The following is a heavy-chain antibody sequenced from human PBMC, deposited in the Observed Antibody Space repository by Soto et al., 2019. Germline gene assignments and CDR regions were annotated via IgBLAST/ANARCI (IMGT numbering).Heavy chain of an antibody. CDR2: FHYSGTT. CDR3: ARAMVREFPYWYFDL. Sequence: QVQLQESGPGLVKPSETLSLTCTVSGGSISSYYWSWIRQPPGKGLEWIGYFHYSGTTNYNPSLRTRVTIAGDTSKIQFSRTRTSVTAADTAVYYGARAMVREFPYWYFDLWGRGALVTVSS. D-gene: IGHD3-10*01. J-gene: IGHJ2*01. CDR1: GGSISSYY. V-gene: IGHV4-59*01.